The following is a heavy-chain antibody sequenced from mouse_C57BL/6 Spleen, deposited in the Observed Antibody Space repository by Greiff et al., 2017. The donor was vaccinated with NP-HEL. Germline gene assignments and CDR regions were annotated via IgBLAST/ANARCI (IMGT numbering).Heavy chain of an antibody. CDR2: IDPSDSYT. D-gene: IGHD1-1*01. V-gene: IGHV1-59*01. CDR1: GYTFTSYW. CDR3: ARSPSHYYYGSDWFAY. J-gene: IGHJ3*01. Sequence: QVQLKQSGAELVRPGTSVKLSCKASGYTFTSYWMHWVKQRPGQGLEWIGVIDPSDSYTNYNQKFKGKATLTVDTSSSTAYMQLSSLTSEDSAVYYCARSPSHYYYGSDWFAYWGQGTLVTVSA.